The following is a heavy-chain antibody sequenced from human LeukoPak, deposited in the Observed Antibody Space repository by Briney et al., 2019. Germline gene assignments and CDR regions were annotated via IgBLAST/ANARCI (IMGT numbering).Heavy chain of an antibody. D-gene: IGHD3-10*01. Sequence: PGGSLRLSCAASGFTFEAYGMSWVRQAPGKGLEWVSYINWNGGATDYADSVKGRITTSRDNAMSSLYLQMNSLRAEDTALYYCARDYGSGSYYNGIDYWGQGTLVSVSS. J-gene: IGHJ4*02. CDR2: INWNGGAT. CDR1: GFTFEAYG. V-gene: IGHV3-20*04. CDR3: ARDYGSGSYYNGIDY.